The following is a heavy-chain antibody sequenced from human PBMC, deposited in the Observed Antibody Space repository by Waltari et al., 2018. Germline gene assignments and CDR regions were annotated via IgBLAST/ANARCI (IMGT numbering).Heavy chain of an antibody. CDR3: VRGYPDIVATISDY. J-gene: IGHJ4*02. CDR2: FYKSGTT. V-gene: IGHV4-39*07. D-gene: IGHD5-12*01. CDR1: RSSIRHHTYY. Sequence: QLQLQESGPGLVKPSETLSLTCPVSRSSIRHHTYYWGWVRQPPGKGLEWIGSFYKSGTTYYNPSLKSRVTISVDTSNNQFSLKLNSVTAADTAVYYCVRGYPDIVATISDYWGQGTLVIVSS.